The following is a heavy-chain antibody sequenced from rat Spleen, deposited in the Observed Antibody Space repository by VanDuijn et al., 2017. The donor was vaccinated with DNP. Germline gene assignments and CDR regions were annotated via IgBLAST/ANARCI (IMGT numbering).Heavy chain of an antibody. CDR1: GLSFSDYP. J-gene: IGHJ2*01. D-gene: IGHD1-4*01. CDR3: AGRPPPTRSPFDY. Sequence: EVQLVESGGGLVQPGNSLKLSCAASGLSFSDYPMAWVRQSPRRGLEWVATIISDGTSTYYRDSVKGRFTISRDNAKSTLYLQMDSLRSEDTATYYCAGRPPPTRSPFDYWGQGVTVTVSS. CDR2: IISDGTST. V-gene: IGHV5S10*01.